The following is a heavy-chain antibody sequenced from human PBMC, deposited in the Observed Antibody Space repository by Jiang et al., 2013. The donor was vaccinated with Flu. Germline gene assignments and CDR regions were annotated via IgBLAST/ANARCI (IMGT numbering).Heavy chain of an antibody. CDR3: ARHNGASAHQRSLPGNNWFDP. J-gene: IGHJ5*02. CDR2: IDPADSYS. CDR1: TSYW. V-gene: IGHV5-10-1*01. Sequence: TSYWISWLRQMPGKGLEWMGRIDPADSYSNYSPSFQGHVNISVDRSISTAYLQWSSLKASDTAIYYCARHNGASAHQRSLPGNNWFDPWGQGTLVTVSS. D-gene: IGHD2-8*01.